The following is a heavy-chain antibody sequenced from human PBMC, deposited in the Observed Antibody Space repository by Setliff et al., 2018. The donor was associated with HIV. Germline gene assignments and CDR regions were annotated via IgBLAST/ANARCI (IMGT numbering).Heavy chain of an antibody. D-gene: IGHD2-15*01. CDR1: GFTFSSYA. CDR3: AKDCSGGSCYYYYMDV. Sequence: PGESLRLSCAVSGFTFSSYAMSWVRQAPGKGLGWVSSISGSGGSTHYADSVKGRFTISRDNSKNTLYLQMNSLRVEDTAVYYCAKDCSGGSCYYYYMDVWDKGTTVTVS. CDR2: ISGSGGST. V-gene: IGHV3-23*01. J-gene: IGHJ6*03.